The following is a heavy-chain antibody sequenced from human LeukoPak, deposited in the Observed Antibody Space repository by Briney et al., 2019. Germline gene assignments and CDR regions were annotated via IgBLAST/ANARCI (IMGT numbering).Heavy chain of an antibody. V-gene: IGHV3-21*01. CDR3: ARRYCTSTNCYAFDY. J-gene: IGHJ4*02. CDR2: INGSSRSI. D-gene: IGHD2-2*01. CDR1: GFTFSSFS. Sequence: GGSLRLSCAASGFTFSSFSMNWVRQAPGKGLEWVSSINGSSRSIYYADSLKGRFTISRDNAKNSLFLQMNNLRAEDTAVYYCARRYCTSTNCYAFDYWGQGTLVTVSS.